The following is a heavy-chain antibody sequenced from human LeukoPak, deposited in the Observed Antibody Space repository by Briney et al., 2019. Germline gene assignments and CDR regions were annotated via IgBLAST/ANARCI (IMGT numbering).Heavy chain of an antibody. CDR1: GFTFSNYW. CDR2: IRQDGSEK. V-gene: IGHV3-7*01. J-gene: IGHJ4*02. Sequence: GGSLRLSCAASGFTFSNYWMSWVRQAPGKGLEWVANIRQDGSEKKYVDSVKGRFTISRDNAENTLYLQMNNLRAEDTAVYYCARDWREFDYWGQGTLVTVSS. CDR3: ARDWREFDY.